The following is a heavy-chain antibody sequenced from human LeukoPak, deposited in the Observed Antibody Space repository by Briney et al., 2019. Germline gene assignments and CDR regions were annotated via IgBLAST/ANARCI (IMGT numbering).Heavy chain of an antibody. D-gene: IGHD2-2*01. Sequence: ASVRVSCKASGGTFSSYAISWVRQAPGQGLEWMGGIIPIFGTANYAQKFQGRVTITTDESTSTAYMELSSLRSEDTAVYYCARHAGPLGYCSSTSCLNWFDPWGQGTLVTVSS. J-gene: IGHJ5*02. CDR2: IIPIFGTA. CDR3: ARHAGPLGYCSSTSCLNWFDP. V-gene: IGHV1-69*05. CDR1: GGTFSSYA.